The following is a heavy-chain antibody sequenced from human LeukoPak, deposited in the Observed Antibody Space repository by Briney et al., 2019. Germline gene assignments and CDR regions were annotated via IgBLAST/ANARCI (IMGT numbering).Heavy chain of an antibody. CDR2: IGEDGSEK. J-gene: IGHJ4*02. CDR3: ARGGSRQYNF. D-gene: IGHD5-18*01. V-gene: IGHV3-7*01. Sequence: PGGSLRLSCAASGFTFSTFWMTWVRQAPGKGLEWVAAIGEDGSEKHYVDSVKGRFTISRDNAKDSLYLQMNSLRVEDTAVYYCARGGSRQYNFWGQGTLVTVSS. CDR1: GFTFSTFW.